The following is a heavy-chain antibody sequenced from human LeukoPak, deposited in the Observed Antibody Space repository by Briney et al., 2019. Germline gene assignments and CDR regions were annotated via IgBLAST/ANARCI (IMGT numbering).Heavy chain of an antibody. CDR2: ISISGSTM. D-gene: IGHD4-23*01. V-gene: IGHV3-48*03. CDR3: ARDSDYDGIDS. CDR1: GFTLSSYE. J-gene: IGHJ5*01. Sequence: GGSLRLSCVASGFTLSSYEMYWVRQAPGKGLEWLSYISISGSTMYYADSVKGRFAISRDSAKNSLYLQMNSLRAEDTAVYNCARDSDYDGIDSWGQGTLVTVSS.